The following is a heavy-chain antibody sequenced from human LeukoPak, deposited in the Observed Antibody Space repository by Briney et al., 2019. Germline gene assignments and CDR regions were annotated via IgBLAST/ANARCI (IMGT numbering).Heavy chain of an antibody. CDR1: GVTFSSYA. D-gene: IGHD2-2*01. CDR2: RSGSGGST. Sequence: GGSLRLSCAAAGVTFSSYAMSWVRQAPGKGLEWVSARSGSGGSTYYADSVQGRFTLSRDNSQNPLYLQMNSLSAEDTAVYSCAKKEQIVVVPAALAFAYWGQGTLVTVSS. J-gene: IGHJ4*02. CDR3: AKKEQIVVVPAALAFAY. V-gene: IGHV3-23*01.